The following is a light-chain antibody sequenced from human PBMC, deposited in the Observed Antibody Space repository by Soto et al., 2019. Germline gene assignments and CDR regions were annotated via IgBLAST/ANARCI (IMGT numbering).Light chain of an antibody. J-gene: IGLJ1*01. Sequence: QSALTQPASASGSPGQSITISCTGTSSDVGAYNYVSWYQQYPGKAPKLMIYGVTNRPSGVSNRFSGSKTGNTASLTISGLQAEDEADYYCSLYTSISTYVFGTGTKVTVL. CDR3: SLYTSISTYV. CDR2: GVT. CDR1: SSDVGAYNY. V-gene: IGLV2-14*01.